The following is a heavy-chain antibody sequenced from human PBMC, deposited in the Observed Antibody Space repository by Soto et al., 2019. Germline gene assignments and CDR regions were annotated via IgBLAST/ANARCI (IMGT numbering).Heavy chain of an antibody. D-gene: IGHD3-22*01. CDR1: GFTFRNYA. CDR2: ISVSGGST. J-gene: IGHJ4*02. Sequence: GSLRLSCAASGFTFRNYAMNWVRQAPGKGLEWVSGISVSGGSTYYADSVKGRFTVSRDSSKNTVFLQMNSLRAEDTAVYFCAKGMYYYDSSGYRLFDYWGQGTLVTVSS. CDR3: AKGMYYYDSSGYRLFDY. V-gene: IGHV3-23*01.